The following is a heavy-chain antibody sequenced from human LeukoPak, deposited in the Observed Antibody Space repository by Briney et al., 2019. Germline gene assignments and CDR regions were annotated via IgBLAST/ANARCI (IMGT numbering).Heavy chain of an antibody. CDR3: ARPLRASGYFYFDY. Sequence: GGSLRLSCAASGFTFDSYSMSWVRKAPGKGLEWVSYITSGSSTIYYPGSVKGRFTISRDNAETSLSLQMNTLRPEYTAIYYCARPLRASGYFYFDYWGQGTLVTVSS. J-gene: IGHJ4*02. D-gene: IGHD3-3*01. CDR2: ITSGSSTI. CDR1: GFTFDSYS. V-gene: IGHV3-48*04.